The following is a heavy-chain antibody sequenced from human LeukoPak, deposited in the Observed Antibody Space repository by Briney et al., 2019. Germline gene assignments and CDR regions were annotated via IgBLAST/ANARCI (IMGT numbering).Heavy chain of an antibody. J-gene: IGHJ6*03. CDR1: GGTFSSYA. Sequence: SVKVSCKASGGTFSSYAISWVRQAPGQGLEWMGGIIPIFGTANYAQKFQGRVTITTDESTSTAYTELSSLRSEDTAVYYCASGYYDFWSGYPPYYYYYMDVWGKGTTVTVSS. CDR2: IIPIFGTA. D-gene: IGHD3-3*01. CDR3: ASGYYDFWSGYPPYYYYYMDV. V-gene: IGHV1-69*05.